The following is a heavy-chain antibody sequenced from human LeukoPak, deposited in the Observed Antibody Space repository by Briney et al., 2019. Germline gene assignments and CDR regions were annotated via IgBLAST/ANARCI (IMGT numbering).Heavy chain of an antibody. Sequence: SETLSLTCAVYGGSFSGYYWSWVRQPPGKGREWVGEINHIGTTNYNPSLMRRLTISLDPSNNQFSLKLSSVTAADTAVYYCARDRYCSGGSCPNFDYWGQGTLVTVSS. CDR1: GGSFSGYY. V-gene: IGHV4-34*01. D-gene: IGHD2-15*01. J-gene: IGHJ4*02. CDR3: ARDRYCSGGSCPNFDY. CDR2: INHIGTT.